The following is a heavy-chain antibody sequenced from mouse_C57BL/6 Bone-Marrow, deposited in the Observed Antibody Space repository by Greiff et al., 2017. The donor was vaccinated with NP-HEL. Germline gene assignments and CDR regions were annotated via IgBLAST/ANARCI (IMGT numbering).Heavy chain of an antibody. CDR1: GFTFSDYG. Sequence: DVQLVESGGGLVQPGGSLKLSCAASGFTFSDYGMAWVRQAPRKGPEWVAFISNLAYSIYYADTVTGRFTISRENAKNTLYLEMSSLRSEDTAMYYCARHHYYGSSWAMDYWGQGTSVTVSS. D-gene: IGHD1-1*01. CDR2: ISNLAYSI. J-gene: IGHJ4*01. V-gene: IGHV5-15*01. CDR3: ARHHYYGSSWAMDY.